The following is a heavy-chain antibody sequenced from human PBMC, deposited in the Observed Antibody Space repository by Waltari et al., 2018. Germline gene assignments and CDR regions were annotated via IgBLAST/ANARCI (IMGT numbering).Heavy chain of an antibody. V-gene: IGHV3-23*01. Sequence: EVQVLESGGGLVQPGGSLRLSCAVSGVTFTKYAMMWVRQAPGRGLEWVSAIRSGGGTTYYAESVKGRFSISRDNPNNTLYLQMNSLRAEDTAIYYGARDPNGDYVGAFDFWGQGILVTVSS. D-gene: IGHD4-17*01. CDR1: GVTFTKYA. J-gene: IGHJ3*01. CDR3: ARDPNGDYVGAFDF. CDR2: IRSGGGTT.